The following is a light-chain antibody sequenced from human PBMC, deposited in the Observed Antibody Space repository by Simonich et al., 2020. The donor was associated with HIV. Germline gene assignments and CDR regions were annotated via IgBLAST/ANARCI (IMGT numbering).Light chain of an antibody. CDR3: MQALQTPPT. Sequence: DIVMTQSPLSLPVTPGEPASISCRSSQSLLHSNGYNYLDWYLQKPGQSPQLLISLVSYRASGVPDRFSGIGSGTDFTLKISRVEAEDVGVYYCMQALQTPPTFGQGTKVEMK. CDR1: QSLLHSNGYNY. V-gene: IGKV2-28*01. CDR2: LVS. J-gene: IGKJ1*01.